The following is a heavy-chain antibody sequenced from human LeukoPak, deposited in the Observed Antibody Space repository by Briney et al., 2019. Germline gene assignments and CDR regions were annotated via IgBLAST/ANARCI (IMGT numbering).Heavy chain of an antibody. CDR1: GGSVSSSSYY. V-gene: IGHV4-39*02. CDR3: ARDRDGYAYSFDY. Sequence: SETLSLTCTVSGGSVSSSSYYWGWIRQPPGKGLEWIGSIYYSGTTYYNPSLKSRVTISVDMSKNQFSLKLSSVTAADTAVYYCARDRDGYAYSFDYWGQGTLVTVSS. CDR2: IYYSGTT. D-gene: IGHD5-24*01. J-gene: IGHJ4*02.